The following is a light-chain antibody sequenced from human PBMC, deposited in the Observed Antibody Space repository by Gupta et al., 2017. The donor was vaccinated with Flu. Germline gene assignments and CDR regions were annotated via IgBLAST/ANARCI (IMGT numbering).Light chain of an antibody. CDR2: EVN. CDR1: SSDVGSYNS. CDR3: SWDAGINVWV. V-gene: IGLV2-8*01. Sequence: VTISCTGSSSDVGSYNSVCWYQLHAGEANKLMIFEVNQRPGGVADGFSGSKCSNAASLTVCGRTEEEADDYYGSWDAGINVWVFGGGTKLTVL. J-gene: IGLJ3*02.